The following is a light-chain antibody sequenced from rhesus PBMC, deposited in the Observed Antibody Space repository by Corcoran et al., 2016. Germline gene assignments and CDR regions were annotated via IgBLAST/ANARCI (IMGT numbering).Light chain of an antibody. J-gene: IGKJ1*01. CDR1: QTISSW. V-gene: IGKV1-22*01. Sequence: DIRMTQSPSSLSAPVGDTVTISCRASQTISSWLAWYQQKPGKAPNLLIYKASTLQTGAPSRFSGGGSGTDFTLTISSLQSEDFATYYCQQYTSTPPTFGRGTKVEI. CDR3: QQYTSTPPT. CDR2: KAS.